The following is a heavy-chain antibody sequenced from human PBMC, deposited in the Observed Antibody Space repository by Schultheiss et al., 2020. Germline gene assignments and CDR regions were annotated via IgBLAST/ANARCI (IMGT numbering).Heavy chain of an antibody. J-gene: IGHJ4*02. D-gene: IGHD1-26*01. CDR1: GFTFDDYG. CDR2: INSDGSST. Sequence: CGSLRLSCAASGFTFDDYGMSWVRQAPGKGLVWVSRINSDGSSTSYADSVKGRLTLSRDNSENTVYLQMSNLRAEDTAVYYCAKDRKDPVGATTARHWGQGTLVTVSS. CDR3: AKDRKDPVGATTARH. V-gene: IGHV3-74*01.